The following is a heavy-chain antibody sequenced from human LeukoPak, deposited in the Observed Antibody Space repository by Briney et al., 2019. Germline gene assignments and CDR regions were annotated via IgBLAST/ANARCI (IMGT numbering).Heavy chain of an antibody. Sequence: ASVKVSCKSSGYTFTSYHMHWVRQAPGQGLEWMAWINTASGVANYAQKFQGRVTLTRDKSITTVYMELSSLRSDDTALYYCARDWNPITGTPRWFDPWGQGTLVTVSS. J-gene: IGHJ5*02. CDR3: ARDWNPITGTPRWFDP. D-gene: IGHD1-7*01. CDR1: GYTFTSYH. V-gene: IGHV1-2*02. CDR2: INTASGVA.